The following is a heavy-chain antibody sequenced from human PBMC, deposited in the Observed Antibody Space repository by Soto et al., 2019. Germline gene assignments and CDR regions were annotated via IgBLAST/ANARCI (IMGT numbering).Heavy chain of an antibody. V-gene: IGHV3-7*03. J-gene: IGHJ5*02. D-gene: IGHD3-3*01. Sequence: EGQLVESGGGLVQPGGSLRLSCEASGLTFSSYWMTWVRQAPGKGLEWVADIKPDGSEKYYVDSVEGRFTISRDNAKNSIYLEMNSLRVEDTAVYYCARSITTLGVVTISDDKWFDPWGQGTPVTVSS. CDR3: ARSITTLGVVTISDDKWFDP. CDR1: GLTFSSYW. CDR2: IKPDGSEK.